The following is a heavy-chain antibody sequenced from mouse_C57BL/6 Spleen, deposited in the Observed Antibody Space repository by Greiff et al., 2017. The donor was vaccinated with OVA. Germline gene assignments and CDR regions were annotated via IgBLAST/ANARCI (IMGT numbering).Heavy chain of an antibody. V-gene: IGHV2-9-1*01. D-gene: IGHD1-1*01. Sequence: VKLMESGPGLVAPSQSLSITCTVSGFSLTSYAISWVRQPPGKGLEWLGVIWTGGGTNYNSALKSRLSISKDNSKSQVFLKMNSLQTDDTARYYCARIDYCSSYLYWYFDVWGTGTTVTVSS. J-gene: IGHJ1*03. CDR1: GFSLTSYA. CDR3: ARIDYCSSYLYWYFDV. CDR2: IWTGGGT.